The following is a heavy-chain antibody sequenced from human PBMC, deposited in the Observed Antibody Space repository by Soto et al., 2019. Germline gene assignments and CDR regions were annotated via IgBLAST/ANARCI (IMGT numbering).Heavy chain of an antibody. CDR2: ISYDGNNK. D-gene: IGHD5-18*01. CDR3: VKGDLDTAVVNSPDAFDF. J-gene: IGHJ3*01. V-gene: IGHV3-30*18. Sequence: QVNLVESGGGVVQPGRSLSRSCEASGFIFSDFGMHWVRQAPGKGLEWVAVISYDGNNKYYAQSVKGRFTISRYNSKNTLFLKMDSLRPEDTAVYHCVKGDLDTAVVNSPDAFDFWGPGTMVSVS. CDR1: GFIFSDFG.